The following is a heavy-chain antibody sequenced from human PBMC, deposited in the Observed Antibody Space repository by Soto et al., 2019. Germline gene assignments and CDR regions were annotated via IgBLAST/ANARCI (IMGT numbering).Heavy chain of an antibody. CDR1: GGSFSGYY. D-gene: IGHD2-8*02. CDR2: INHSGST. CDR3: ARDKITGLFDY. V-gene: IGHV4-34*01. Sequence: QVQLQQWGAGLLKPSETLSLTCAVYGGSFSGYYWTWIRQPPGTGLEWIGEINHSGSTNYNPSLKSRVTISVDTSKNQFSLNLTSVTAAAAAVYYCARDKITGLFDYWGQGTLVTVSS. J-gene: IGHJ4*02.